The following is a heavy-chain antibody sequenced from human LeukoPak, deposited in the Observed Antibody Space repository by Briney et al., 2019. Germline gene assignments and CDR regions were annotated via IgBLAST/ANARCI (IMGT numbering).Heavy chain of an antibody. CDR3: ARKGYSGHSQGAADY. V-gene: IGHV1-18*01. CDR1: GYTLSIYG. J-gene: IGHJ4*02. D-gene: IGHD4-23*01. CDR2: ISAYNGNT. Sequence: ASVKVSCKASGYTLSIYGFSWVRQAPGQGLEWMGWISAYNGNTNYAQKFQGRVTMPTDTSTSKAHMELRSLRSDDTALYYCARKGYSGHSQGAADYWGQGTLVTVSS.